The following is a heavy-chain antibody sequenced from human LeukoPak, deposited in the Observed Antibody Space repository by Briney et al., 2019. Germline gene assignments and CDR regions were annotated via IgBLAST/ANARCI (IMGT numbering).Heavy chain of an antibody. Sequence: GGSLRLSCAASGFTFSSYAMSWVRQAPGKGLEWVSAISGSGGSTYYADSVKGRFTISRDNSKNTLYLQMNSLRAEDTAVYYCALPYYYYSSCQGDFDYWGQGTLVTVSS. J-gene: IGHJ4*02. CDR1: GFTFSSYA. V-gene: IGHV3-23*01. D-gene: IGHD3-22*01. CDR2: ISGSGGST. CDR3: ALPYYYYSSCQGDFDY.